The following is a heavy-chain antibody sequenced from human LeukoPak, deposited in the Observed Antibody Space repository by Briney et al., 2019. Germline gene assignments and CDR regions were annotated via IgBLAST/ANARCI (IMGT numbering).Heavy chain of an antibody. CDR1: GGTFSSYA. CDR3: ATADTGYYLPYDY. Sequence: EASVKVSCKASGGTFSSYAISWVRQAPGQGLEWMGGIIPIFGTANYAQKFQGRVTITTDESTSTAYMELSSLRSEDTAVYYCATADTGYYLPYDYWGQGTLVTVSS. CDR2: IIPIFGTA. J-gene: IGHJ4*02. V-gene: IGHV1-69*05. D-gene: IGHD3-9*01.